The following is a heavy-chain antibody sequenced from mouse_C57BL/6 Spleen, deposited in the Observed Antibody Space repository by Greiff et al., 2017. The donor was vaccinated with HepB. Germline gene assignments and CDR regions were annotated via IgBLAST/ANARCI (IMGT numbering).Heavy chain of an antibody. V-gene: IGHV10-1*01. D-gene: IGHD2-3*01. Sequence: EVQLVESGGGLVQPKGSLKLSCAASGFSFNTYAMNWVRQAPGKGLEWVARIRSKSNNYATYYADSVKDRFTISRDDSESMLYLQMNNLKTEDTAMYYCVRHSDGYYAMDYWGQGTSVTVSS. J-gene: IGHJ4*01. CDR3: VRHSDGYYAMDY. CDR2: IRSKSNNYAT. CDR1: GFSFNTYA.